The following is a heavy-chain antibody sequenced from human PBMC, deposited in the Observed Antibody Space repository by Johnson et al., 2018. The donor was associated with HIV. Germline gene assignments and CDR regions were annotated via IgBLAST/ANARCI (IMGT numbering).Heavy chain of an antibody. CDR1: GFTFSNYA. V-gene: IGHV3-30-3*01. D-gene: IGHD1-26*01. Sequence: QVQLVESGGGVVQPGRSLRLSCAASGFTFSNYAMHWVRQAPGKGLEWVAAISYDGSNKYYADSVKDRFTISRDNSKNTLYLQMNSLRAEDTAVYYCARLEELLRAFDIWGQGTMVTVSS. J-gene: IGHJ3*02. CDR2: ISYDGSNK. CDR3: ARLEELLRAFDI.